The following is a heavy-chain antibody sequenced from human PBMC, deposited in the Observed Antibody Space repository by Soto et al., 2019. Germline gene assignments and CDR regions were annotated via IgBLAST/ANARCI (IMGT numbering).Heavy chain of an antibody. V-gene: IGHV1-69*13. CDR3: ARELIGVVAIDY. CDR2: IIPIFGTA. Sequence: SVKVSCKASGGTFSSYAISWVRQAPGQGLEWMGGIIPIFGTANYAQKFQGRVTITADESTSTAYMELSSLRSEDTAVYYCARELIGVVAIDYWGQGTLVTVSS. CDR1: GGTFSSYA. D-gene: IGHD2-2*01. J-gene: IGHJ4*02.